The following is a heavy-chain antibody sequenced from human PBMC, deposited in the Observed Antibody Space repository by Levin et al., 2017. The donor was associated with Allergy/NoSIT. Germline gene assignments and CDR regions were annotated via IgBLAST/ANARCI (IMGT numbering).Heavy chain of an antibody. Sequence: GESLKISCAASGFTFSTYAIHWVRQAPGKGLEWVALSSYDGGNAYYGDSVKGRFTISRDNSKNTVYLQMNSLRPEDTAVYYCAKDWGVYGDYVTYSYSGMDVWGQGTRVTVSS. J-gene: IGHJ6*02. CDR2: SSYDGGNA. V-gene: IGHV3-30*18. CDR1: GFTFSTYA. D-gene: IGHD4-17*01. CDR3: AKDWGVYGDYVTYSYSGMDV.